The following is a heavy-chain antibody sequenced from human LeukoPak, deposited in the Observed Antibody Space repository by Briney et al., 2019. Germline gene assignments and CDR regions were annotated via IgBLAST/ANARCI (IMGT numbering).Heavy chain of an antibody. J-gene: IGHJ4*02. D-gene: IGHD3-16*02. Sequence: SETLSLTCTVSGGSISSYYWSWIRQPPGKGLEWIGHIYYSGSTNYNPSLKSRVTISVDTSKNQFSLKLSSVTAADTAVYYCARASHLSYDYVWGSYRFFDYWGQGTLVTVSS. V-gene: IGHV4-59*01. CDR2: IYYSGST. CDR1: GGSISSYY. CDR3: ARASHLSYDYVWGSYRFFDY.